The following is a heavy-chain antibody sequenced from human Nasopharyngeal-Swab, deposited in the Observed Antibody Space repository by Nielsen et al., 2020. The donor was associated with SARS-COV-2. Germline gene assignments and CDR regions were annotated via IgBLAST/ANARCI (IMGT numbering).Heavy chain of an antibody. V-gene: IGHV3-30*03. D-gene: IGHD2-15*01. J-gene: IGHJ4*02. CDR2: IAHDASNE. CDR3: ARDVGGRDNY. Sequence: GESLKISCAASGFTFSTYWMHWVRQAPGKGLEWVAFIAHDASNEYYGDSVKGRFSISRDSSKNTLYLQMNSLRAEDTAVYYCARDVGGRDNYWGQGALVTVSS. CDR1: GFTFSTYW.